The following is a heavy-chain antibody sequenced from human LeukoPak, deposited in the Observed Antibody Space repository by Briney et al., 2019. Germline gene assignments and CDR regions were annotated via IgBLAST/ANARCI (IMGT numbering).Heavy chain of an antibody. CDR2: IYYSGST. V-gene: IGHV4-39*07. Sequence: SETLSLTCTVSGGSISSSSYYWGWIRQPPGKGLEWIGSIYYSGSTYYNPSPKSRVTISVDTSKNQFSLKLSSVTAADTALYFCARDDTYFCDSSGHGFDFWGHGTLVTVSS. J-gene: IGHJ4*01. CDR3: ARDDTYFCDSSGHGFDF. D-gene: IGHD3-22*01. CDR1: GGSISSSSYY.